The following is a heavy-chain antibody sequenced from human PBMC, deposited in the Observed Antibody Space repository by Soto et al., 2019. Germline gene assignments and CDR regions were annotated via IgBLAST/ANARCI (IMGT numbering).Heavy chain of an antibody. CDR1: GFNFMSFA. CDR3: TKSPGSSSGY. V-gene: IGHV3-23*01. D-gene: IGHD6-6*01. Sequence: GGSLRLSCVASGFNFMSFALTWVRQAPGKGLEWVSTIGGGGGSTYYADSVKGRFTISRDKSNNTLYLQMNGLRAEDTDVYYCTKSPGSSSGYWGRGTLVTVSS. CDR2: IGGGGGST. J-gene: IGHJ4*02.